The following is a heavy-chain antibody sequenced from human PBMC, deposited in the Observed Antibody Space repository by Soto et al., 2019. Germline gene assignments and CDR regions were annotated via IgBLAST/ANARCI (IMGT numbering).Heavy chain of an antibody. D-gene: IGHD2-15*01. V-gene: IGHV3-21*01. CDR1: GFTFSSYS. CDR2: ISSSSSYI. J-gene: IGHJ6*02. Sequence: GASLRLSCAASGFTFSSYSMNWVRQAPGQGLEWVSSISSSSSYIYYADSVKGRFTISRDNAKNSLYLQMNSLRAEDTAVYYCARDLRRGSPSLHMDVWGQGTTVTVSS. CDR3: ARDLRRGSPSLHMDV.